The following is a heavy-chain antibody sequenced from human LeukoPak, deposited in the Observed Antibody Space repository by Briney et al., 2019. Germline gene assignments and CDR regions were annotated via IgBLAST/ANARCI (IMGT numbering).Heavy chain of an antibody. CDR1: GGSISSSSYY. V-gene: IGHV4-39*07. J-gene: IGHJ4*02. CDR3: ATSGPIYYGSGSYYNYFDY. D-gene: IGHD3-10*01. CDR2: IYYSGST. Sequence: SETLSLTCTVSGGSISSSSYYWGWIRQPPGKGLEWIGSIYYSGSTYYNPSLKSRVTISVDTSKNQFSLKLSSVTAADTAVYYCATSGPIYYGSGSYYNYFDYWGQGTLVTVSS.